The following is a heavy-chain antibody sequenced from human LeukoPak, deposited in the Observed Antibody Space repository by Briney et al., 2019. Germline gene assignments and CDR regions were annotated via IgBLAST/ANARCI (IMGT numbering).Heavy chain of an antibody. V-gene: IGHV4-39*01. Sequence: SETLSLTCTVSGGSISSSSYYWGWIRQPPGKGLEWIGSIYYSGSTYYNPPLNSRVTISVDTSKNQFSLKLSSVTAAVTAVYYCARRAIEPFIAVAGVFDYWGQGTLVTVSS. CDR2: IYYSGST. D-gene: IGHD6-19*01. CDR3: ARRAIEPFIAVAGVFDY. CDR1: GGSISSSSYY. J-gene: IGHJ4*02.